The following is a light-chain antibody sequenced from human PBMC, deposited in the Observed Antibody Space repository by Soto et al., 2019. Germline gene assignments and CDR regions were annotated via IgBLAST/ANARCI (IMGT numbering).Light chain of an antibody. V-gene: IGKV3-11*01. J-gene: IGKJ5*01. CDR2: DAS. CDR1: RSVSSY. CDR3: QQRSNWPIT. Sequence: EIMLTQSPATLSLSPGDPLTLSSLASRSVSSYLAWYQQKPGQAPRLLIYDASSRPTDIHARFSGSGSGTDFTLTISSLEPEDFALYYCQQRSNWPITFGQGTRLAIK.